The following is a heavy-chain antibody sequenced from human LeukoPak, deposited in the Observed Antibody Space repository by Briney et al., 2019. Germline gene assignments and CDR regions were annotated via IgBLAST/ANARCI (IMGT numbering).Heavy chain of an antibody. J-gene: IGHJ4*02. V-gene: IGHV3-48*02. D-gene: IGHD6-19*01. CDR3: ASVTVAVAGDFDY. Sequence: PAGSLRLSCAASGFTFSSYSMNWVRQAPWKGLEWVSFISSSSSTRYYADSVKGRFTISRDNAKNSLYLQMNSLRDEDTAVYYCASVTVAVAGDFDYWGQGTLVTVSS. CDR1: GFTFSSYS. CDR2: ISSSSSTR.